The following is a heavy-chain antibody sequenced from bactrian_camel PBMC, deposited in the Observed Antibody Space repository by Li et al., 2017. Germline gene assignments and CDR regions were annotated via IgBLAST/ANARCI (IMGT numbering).Heavy chain of an antibody. CDR1: GSPITSVR. CDR3: AADRDCSGGYYGYNY. D-gene: IGHD2*01. J-gene: IGHJ4*01. V-gene: IGHV3S42*01. CDR2: YYAITNT. Sequence: VESGGGPVQAGESLTLSCSVSGSPITSVRMGWFRQSPGKEREAVAAYYAITNTRYADSVKGRFTISRDSADNTLFLQMNNLTPEDTAMYYCAADRDCSGGYYGYNYWGQGTQVTVS.